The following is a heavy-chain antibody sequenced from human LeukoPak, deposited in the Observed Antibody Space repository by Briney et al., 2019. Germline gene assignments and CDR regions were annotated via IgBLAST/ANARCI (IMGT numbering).Heavy chain of an antibody. CDR3: ARDHCSSTSCPHFDY. J-gene: IGHJ4*02. CDR1: GFTLSSSA. Sequence: GGSLRLSCAASGFTLSSSAMNWVRQAPGKGLEWVSSINNVGSHIYYAGSVKGRFTISRDNAKNSLYLQMNSLRAEDTAVYYCARDHCSSTSCPHFDYWGQGTLVTVSS. CDR2: INNVGSHI. D-gene: IGHD2-2*01. V-gene: IGHV3-21*01.